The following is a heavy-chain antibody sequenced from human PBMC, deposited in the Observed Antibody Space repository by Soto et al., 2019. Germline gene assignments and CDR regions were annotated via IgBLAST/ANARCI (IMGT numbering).Heavy chain of an antibody. CDR3: ARDRGCGGDCYSGYFDY. Sequence: SETLSLTCTVSGGSISSGGYYWSWIRQHPGKGLEWIGYIYYSGSTYYNPSLKSRVTISVDTSKNQFSLKLSSVTAADTAVYYCARDRGCGGDCYSGYFDYWGQGTLVTVS. V-gene: IGHV4-31*03. CDR2: IYYSGST. D-gene: IGHD2-21*02. CDR1: GGSISSGGYY. J-gene: IGHJ4*02.